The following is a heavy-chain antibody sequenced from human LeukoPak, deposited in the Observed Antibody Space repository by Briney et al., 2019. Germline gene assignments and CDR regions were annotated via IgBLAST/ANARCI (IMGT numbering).Heavy chain of an antibody. V-gene: IGHV3-53*01. D-gene: IGHD3-10*01. Sequence: GGSLRLSCAASGFIVSSNYMSWVRQAPGKGLERVSVIYSGGSTYYADSVKGRFTISRDNSKNTLYLQMSSLRAEDTAVYYCAREVSMVRGVFDYWGQGTLVTVSS. CDR3: AREVSMVRGVFDY. CDR1: GFIVSSNY. J-gene: IGHJ4*02. CDR2: IYSGGST.